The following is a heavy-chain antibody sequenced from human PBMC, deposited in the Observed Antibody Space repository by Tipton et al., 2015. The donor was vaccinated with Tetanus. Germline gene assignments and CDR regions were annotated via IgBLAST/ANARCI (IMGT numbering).Heavy chain of an antibody. CDR1: GDSISGDY. CDR3: ARDQGGGRVVRLNWLDP. Sequence: LRLSCTVSGDSISGDYWSWIRQPPGKGLEWIGYIHYSGNPNYNPSLKSRVTISVDTSRNQFSFSLNLTSVTAADTAVYYCARDQGGGRVVRLNWLDPWGQGTLVTVSS. D-gene: IGHD6-6*01. J-gene: IGHJ5*02. CDR2: IHYSGNP. V-gene: IGHV4-59*12.